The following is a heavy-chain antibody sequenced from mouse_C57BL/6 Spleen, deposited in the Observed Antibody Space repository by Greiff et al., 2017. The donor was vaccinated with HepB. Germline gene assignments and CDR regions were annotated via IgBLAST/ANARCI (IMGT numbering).Heavy chain of an antibody. CDR3: ALDYSY. CDR1: GFTFSSYA. D-gene: IGHD1-1*01. Sequence: DVQLVESGGGLVKPGGSLKLSCAASGFTFSSYAMSWVRQTPEKRLEWVATISDGGSYTYYPDNVKGRFTISRDNAKNNLYLQMSHLKSEDTAMYYCALDYSYWGQGTSVTVSS. CDR2: ISDGGSYT. J-gene: IGHJ4*01. V-gene: IGHV5-4*01.